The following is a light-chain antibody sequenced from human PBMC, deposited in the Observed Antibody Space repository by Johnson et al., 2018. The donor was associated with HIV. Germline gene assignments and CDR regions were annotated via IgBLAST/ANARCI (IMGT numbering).Light chain of an antibody. CDR1: SSNIGNNY. CDR2: DNN. V-gene: IGLV1-51*01. J-gene: IGLJ1*01. CDR3: GTWDSSLSAYV. Sequence: QPVLTQPPSVSAAPGQKVTISCSGSSSNIGNNYVSWYQQLPGTAPKLLIYDNNKRPSGIPDRFSGSQSGTSATLGIIELQTGDEADYYCGTWDSSLSAYVFGTGTKVTVL.